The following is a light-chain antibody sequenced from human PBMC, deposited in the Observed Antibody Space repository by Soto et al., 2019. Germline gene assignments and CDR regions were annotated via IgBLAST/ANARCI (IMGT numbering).Light chain of an antibody. CDR3: QQYGSSPPT. J-gene: IGKJ1*01. CDR2: GAS. Sequence: EIVLTQSPGTLSLSPGARAPLSCRASQSVSSSYLAWYQQKPGQAARLLIYGASSRATGIPDRFSGSGSGTDFTLTISRLEPEDFAVYYCQQYGSSPPTFGEGTKVDIK. CDR1: QSVSSSY. V-gene: IGKV3-20*01.